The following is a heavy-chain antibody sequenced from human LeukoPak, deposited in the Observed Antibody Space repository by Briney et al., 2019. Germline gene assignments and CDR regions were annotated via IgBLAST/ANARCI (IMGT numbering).Heavy chain of an antibody. J-gene: IGHJ5*02. CDR3: ARVEVITMVRGVKSWFDP. Sequence: ASVKVSCKASGYTFTSYGISWVRQAPGQGLERMGWISAYNGNTNYAQKLQGRVTMTTDTSTSTAYMELRSLRSDDTAVYYCARVEVITMVRGVKSWFDPWGQGTLVTVSS. CDR1: GYTFTSYG. V-gene: IGHV1-18*01. D-gene: IGHD3-10*01. CDR2: ISAYNGNT.